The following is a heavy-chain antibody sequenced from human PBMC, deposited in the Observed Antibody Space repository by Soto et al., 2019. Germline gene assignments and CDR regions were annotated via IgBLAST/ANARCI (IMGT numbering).Heavy chain of an antibody. CDR2: IYHSGST. V-gene: IGHV4-31*03. CDR1: NASITSSGYY. D-gene: IGHD1-26*01. CDR3: ARMSGTYYVPDY. Sequence: QVQLQESGPRLVEASQTLSLTCTVSNASITSSGYYWSWVRRPPGKRLEWIGYIYHSGSTFYSPSLQSRLIMSVDTSKNQFSLTLRSVTAADTAVYHCARMSGTYYVPDYWGQGTLVTVSS. J-gene: IGHJ4*02.